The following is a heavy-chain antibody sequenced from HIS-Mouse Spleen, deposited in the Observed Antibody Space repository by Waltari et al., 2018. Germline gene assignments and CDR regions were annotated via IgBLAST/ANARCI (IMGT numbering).Heavy chain of an antibody. J-gene: IGHJ2*01. CDR1: GGSISSSSYY. V-gene: IGHV4-39*07. CDR3: AREIPYSSSWYDWYFDL. Sequence: QLQLQESGPGLVKPSETLSLTCTVSGGSISSSSYYWGWIRQPQGKGLEWSGSIYYSGRTYYTPPLQSRVTISVDTSKNQFSLKLSSVTAADTAVYYCAREIPYSSSWYDWYFDLWGRGTLVTVSS. D-gene: IGHD6-13*01. CDR2: IYYSGRT.